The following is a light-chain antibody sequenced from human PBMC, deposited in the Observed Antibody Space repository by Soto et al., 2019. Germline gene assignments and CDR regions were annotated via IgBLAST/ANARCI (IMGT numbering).Light chain of an antibody. CDR3: QKYNSAPSLT. CDR2: AAS. CDR1: QGISNF. Sequence: DIQMTQSPSSLSASVGDRVTITCRARQGISNFLAWYQHKPGKVPKLLIYAASTLQSGVPSRFSGSGSGTDFTLTISSLQPEDVATYYCQKYNSAPSLTFGGGPKVELK. V-gene: IGKV1-27*01. J-gene: IGKJ4*01.